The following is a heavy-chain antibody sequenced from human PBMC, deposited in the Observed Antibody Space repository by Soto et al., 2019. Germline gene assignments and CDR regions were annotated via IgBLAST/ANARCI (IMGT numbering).Heavy chain of an antibody. CDR2: INHSGST. Sequence: SETLSLTCAVYGGSFSGYYWSWIRQPPGKGLEWIGEINHSGSTNYNPSLKSRVTISVDTSKNQFSLKLSSVTAADTAVYYCARGGIGYYDFWSGYNWFDPWGQGTLVTVSS. V-gene: IGHV4-34*01. J-gene: IGHJ5*02. CDR1: GGSFSGYY. CDR3: ARGGIGYYDFWSGYNWFDP. D-gene: IGHD3-3*01.